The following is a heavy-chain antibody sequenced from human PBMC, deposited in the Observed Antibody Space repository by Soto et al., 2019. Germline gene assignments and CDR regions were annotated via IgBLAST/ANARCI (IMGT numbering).Heavy chain of an antibody. J-gene: IGHJ4*02. CDR2: ITTDKGKT. V-gene: IGHV1-18*01. Sequence: QVQLVQSGPEVKKPGASVKVSCKTSGYTFTSYGISWVRQAPGQGLEWMGWITTDKGKTTYAQKFQGRVTMTTDTSTSEAYMELRSPRSDDTAVYYCATRSPAFGYWGQGTLVTVSS. CDR1: GYTFTSYG. CDR3: ATRSPAFGY.